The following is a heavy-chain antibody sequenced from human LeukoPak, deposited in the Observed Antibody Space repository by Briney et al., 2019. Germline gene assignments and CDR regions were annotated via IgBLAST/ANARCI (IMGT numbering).Heavy chain of an antibody. CDR2: INHSGST. CDR1: GGSFSGYY. Sequence: PSETLSLTCAVYGGSFSGYYWSWIRQPPGKGLEWIGEINHSGSTNYNPSLKSRVTISVDTSKNQFSLKLSSVTAADTAVYYCAREEWELLRYYYYYMDVWGKGTTVTVSS. V-gene: IGHV4-34*01. CDR3: AREEWELLRYYYYYMDV. D-gene: IGHD1-26*01. J-gene: IGHJ6*03.